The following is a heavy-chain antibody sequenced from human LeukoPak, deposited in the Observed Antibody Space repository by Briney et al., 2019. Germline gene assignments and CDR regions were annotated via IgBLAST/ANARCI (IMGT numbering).Heavy chain of an antibody. CDR3: ARSTTVVTMLDY. Sequence: SVKVSCKASGGTFSSYAISWVRQAPGQGLEWMGGIIPIFGTANYAQKFQGRVTITADESTSTAYMELSSLRSEDTAVYYCARSTTVVTMLDYWGQGTLVTVSS. CDR2: IIPIFGTA. V-gene: IGHV1-69*13. CDR1: GGTFSSYA. J-gene: IGHJ4*02. D-gene: IGHD4-23*01.